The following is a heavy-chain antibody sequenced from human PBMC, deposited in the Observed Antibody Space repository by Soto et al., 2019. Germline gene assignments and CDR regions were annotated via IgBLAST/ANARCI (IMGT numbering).Heavy chain of an antibody. D-gene: IGHD3-22*01. V-gene: IGHV4-31*03. J-gene: IGHJ4*02. CDR1: GGSISSGGYY. Sequence: SETLSLTCTVSGGSISSGGYYWSWIRQHPGKGLEWIGYIYYSGSTYYNPSLKSRVTISVDTSKNQFSLKLSSVTAADTAVYYCARDIAYYDSSGYIDYWGQGTLVTVS. CDR3: ARDIAYYDSSGYIDY. CDR2: IYYSGST.